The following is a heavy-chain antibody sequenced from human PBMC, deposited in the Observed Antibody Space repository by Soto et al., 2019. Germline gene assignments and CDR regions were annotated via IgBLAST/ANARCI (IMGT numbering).Heavy chain of an antibody. J-gene: IGHJ6*02. CDR3: TRSPNYDFWSPDYYYYGMDV. CDR2: IRSKANSYAT. V-gene: IGHV3-73*01. Sequence: PGGSLRLSCAAYGLTLSCSAMHWVRQASGKGLEWVGRIRSKANSYATAYAASVKGRFTISRDDSKNTAYLQMNSLKTEDTAVYYCTRSPNYDFWSPDYYYYGMDVWGQGTTVTVSS. D-gene: IGHD3-3*01. CDR1: GLTLSCSA.